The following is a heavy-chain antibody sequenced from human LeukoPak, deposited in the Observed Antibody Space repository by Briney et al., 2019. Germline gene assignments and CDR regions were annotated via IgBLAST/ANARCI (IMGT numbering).Heavy chain of an antibody. CDR3: ARGSGRQQLEQNY. CDR2: IKEDGSVI. J-gene: IGHJ4*02. V-gene: IGHV3-7*01. Sequence: GGSLRLSCVASGFTFSIYWMSWVRQAPGRGPEWLAIIKEDGSVIWDVESVRGRFTTSRDNAKNSVYLEMNSLRAEDTAVYYCARGSGRQQLEQNYWGQGNLVTVSS. CDR1: GFTFSIYW. D-gene: IGHD6-13*01.